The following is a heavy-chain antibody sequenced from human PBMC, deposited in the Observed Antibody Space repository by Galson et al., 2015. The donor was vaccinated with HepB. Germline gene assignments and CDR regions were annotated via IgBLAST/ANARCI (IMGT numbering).Heavy chain of an antibody. Sequence: SLRLSCAASGFTFDDYAMHWVRQAPGKGLEWVSGISWNSGSMGYADSVKGRFTISRDNAKNSLYLQMNSLRPEDTAFYYCAKGTRGVVGITNALDYWGQGTLVTVSS. D-gene: IGHD3-22*01. CDR2: ISWNSGSM. CDR3: AKGTRGVVGITNALDY. CDR1: GFTFDDYA. V-gene: IGHV3-9*01. J-gene: IGHJ4*02.